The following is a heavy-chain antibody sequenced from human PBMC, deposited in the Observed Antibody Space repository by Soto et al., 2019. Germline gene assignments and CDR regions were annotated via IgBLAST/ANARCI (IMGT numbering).Heavy chain of an antibody. Sequence: QVQLQQSGPGLVKPSETLSLTCTVSSGPSSSHNWGWIRQSPGRGLEWIGYVYNTGGTSYNLSLKSRVTISADTSANHSSLTLSSVTAADTAIYYCVRQGIGNLHGLVDVWGQGTTVSVSS. J-gene: IGHJ6*02. CDR1: SGPSSSHN. CDR2: VYNTGGT. V-gene: IGHV4-59*08. D-gene: IGHD1-1*01. CDR3: VRQGIGNLHGLVDV.